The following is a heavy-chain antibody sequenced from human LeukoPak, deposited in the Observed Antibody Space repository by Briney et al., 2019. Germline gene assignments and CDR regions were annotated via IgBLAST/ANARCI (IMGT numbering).Heavy chain of an antibody. Sequence: GRSLRLSCAASGFTFSTYGMDWVRQAPGKGLEWVAVISYDGSNQQYADSVKGRFTISRDNSKNTLSLQVNSLRAEDTAMYYCAKSRAVTTLYEPVHSWGQGTMVTVSS. CDR3: AKSRAVTTLYEPVHS. CDR1: GFTFSTYG. D-gene: IGHD4-17*01. V-gene: IGHV3-30*18. J-gene: IGHJ3*02. CDR2: ISYDGSNQ.